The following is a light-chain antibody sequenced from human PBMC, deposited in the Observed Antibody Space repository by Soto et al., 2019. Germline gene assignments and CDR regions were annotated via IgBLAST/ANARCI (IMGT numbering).Light chain of an antibody. CDR3: QQRTHWPPW. Sequence: EIVLTQSPATLSLSPGERATPSCRASQSVSSYLAWYQQKPGQAPRLLIYDASNRATGIPARFSGSGSGTDFTLTISSLEPEDFAVHYCQQRTHWPPWFGGGTKVDIK. CDR2: DAS. CDR1: QSVSSY. V-gene: IGKV3-11*01. J-gene: IGKJ4*02.